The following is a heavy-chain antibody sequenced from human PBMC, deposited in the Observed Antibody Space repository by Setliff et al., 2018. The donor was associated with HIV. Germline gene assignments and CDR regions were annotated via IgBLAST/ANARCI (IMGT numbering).Heavy chain of an antibody. J-gene: IGHJ3*02. CDR2: MNPNSGDT. D-gene: IGHD3-10*01. CDR1: GFTFTTYD. Sequence: ASVKVSCKASGFTFTTYDINWVRQSTGQGLEWMGWMNPNSGDTGYAQKFQGRVTMTRNTSITTAYMELSSLRSEDTAVYYCARGRGVLLWFGELANVFDIWGQGTMGT. V-gene: IGHV1-8*02. CDR3: ARGRGVLLWFGELANVFDI.